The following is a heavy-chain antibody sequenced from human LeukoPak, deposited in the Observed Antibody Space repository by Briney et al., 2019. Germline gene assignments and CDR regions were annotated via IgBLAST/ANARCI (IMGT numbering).Heavy chain of an antibody. Sequence: GGSLRLSCAASGFTFDDYCMSWVRQAPGKGLEWVSDINWNAGTTNYADSVKGRFTISSDNAKNSLYMQMNSLRAEATALYYCARGAFYSSGWYENYWGQGALVTVSS. D-gene: IGHD6-19*01. V-gene: IGHV3-20*04. CDR3: ARGAFYSSGWYENY. CDR1: GFTFDDYC. J-gene: IGHJ4*02. CDR2: INWNAGTT.